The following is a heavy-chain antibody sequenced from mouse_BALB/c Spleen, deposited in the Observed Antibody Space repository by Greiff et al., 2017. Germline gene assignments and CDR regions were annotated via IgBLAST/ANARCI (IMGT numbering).Heavy chain of an antibody. D-gene: IGHD1-1*01. V-gene: IGHV1-80*01. CDR2: IYPGDGDT. Sequence: QVQLKESGAELVRPGSSVKISCKASGYAFSSYWMNWVKQRPGQGLEWIGQIYPGDGDTNYNGKFKGKATLTADKSSSTAYMQLSSLTSEDSAVYFCARGGLYYYGSSWFAYWGQGTLVTVSA. CDR1: GYAFSSYW. CDR3: ARGGLYYYGSSWFAY. J-gene: IGHJ3*01.